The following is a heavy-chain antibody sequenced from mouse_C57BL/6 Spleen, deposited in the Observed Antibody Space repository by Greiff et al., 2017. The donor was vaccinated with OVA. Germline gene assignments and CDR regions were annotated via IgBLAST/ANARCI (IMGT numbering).Heavy chain of an antibody. Sequence: QVQLQQPGAELVKPGASVKLSCKASGYTFTSYWMHWVKQRPGQGLEWIGMIHPNSGSTNYNEKFKSKATLTVDKSSSTAYMQLSSLTSEDSAFYYCARSVYYEYDEDWYFDVWGTGTTVTVSS. D-gene: IGHD2-4*01. CDR2: IHPNSGST. J-gene: IGHJ1*03. CDR1: GYTFTSYW. V-gene: IGHV1-64*01. CDR3: ARSVYYEYDEDWYFDV.